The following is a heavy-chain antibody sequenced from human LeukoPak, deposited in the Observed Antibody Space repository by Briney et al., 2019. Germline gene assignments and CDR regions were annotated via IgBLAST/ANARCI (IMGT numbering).Heavy chain of an antibody. D-gene: IGHD3-22*01. CDR2: IYYTGST. V-gene: IGHV4-59*01. J-gene: IGHJ2*01. CDR3: ARYYYDSSGAWRYYDL. CDR1: GGSISTYY. Sequence: SGTLSLTCTLSGGSISTYYWTWIRQPPGKGLEWIGYIYYTGSTNYNPSLKSRVTISVDTSKNQFPLELSSVTAADTAVYYCARYYYDSSGAWRYYDLWGRGTLVTVSS.